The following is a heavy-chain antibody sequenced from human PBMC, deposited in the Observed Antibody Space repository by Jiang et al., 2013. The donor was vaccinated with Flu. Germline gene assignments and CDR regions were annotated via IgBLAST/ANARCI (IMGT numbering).Heavy chain of an antibody. D-gene: IGHD1-26*01. CDR2: ISYDGSNK. J-gene: IGHJ4*02. Sequence: CAASGFTFSSYAMHWVRQAPGKGLEWVAVISYDGSNKYYADSVKGRFTISRDNSKNTLYLQMNSLRAEDTAVYYCARDWLEWELLKGPLNYWGQGTLVTISS. CDR3: ARDWLEWELLKGPLNY. V-gene: IGHV3-30*04. CDR1: GFTFSSYA.